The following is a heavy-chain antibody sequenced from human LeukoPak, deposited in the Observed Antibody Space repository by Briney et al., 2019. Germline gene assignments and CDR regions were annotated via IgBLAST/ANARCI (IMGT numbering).Heavy chain of an antibody. CDR2: IKPNSGGG. CDR3: AQ. CDR1: QYSFTGYY. Sequence: ASVPVSCKASQYSFTGYYMHWVRQAPGQGLEWMGWIKPNSGGGTVEHLQGGTVTMTRDTSLSTAYMEMSRLTSDDTAVYYCAQWG. J-gene: IGHJ1*01. V-gene: IGHV1-2*07.